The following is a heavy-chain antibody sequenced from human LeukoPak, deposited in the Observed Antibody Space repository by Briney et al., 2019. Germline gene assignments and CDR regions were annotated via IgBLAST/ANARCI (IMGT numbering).Heavy chain of an antibody. CDR3: ANLHLGLLVLVGGRGGYFDN. J-gene: IGHJ4*01. D-gene: IGHD2-15*01. Sequence: SETLSLTCAVYGGSFTGYYWSWIRRPPGKGLEWIGEINHSGGTTYNPSLKSRVTISVDTSKNQFSLKLSSVTAADTAVYYCANLHLGLLVLVGGRGGYFDNWGQGTLVTVSS. V-gene: IGHV4-34*01. CDR2: INHSGGT. CDR1: GGSFTGYY.